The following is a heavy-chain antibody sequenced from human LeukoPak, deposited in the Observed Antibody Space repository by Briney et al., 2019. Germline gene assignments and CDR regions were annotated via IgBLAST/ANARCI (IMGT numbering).Heavy chain of an antibody. CDR2: INHSGST. CDR1: GGSFSGYY. Sequence: SETLSLTCAVYGGSFSGYYWSWIRQPPGKGLEWIGEINHSGSTNYNPSLKSRVTISVDTSKNQFSLKLSSVTAADTAVYYCARDPHCSTTNCPFDFWGQGTLVIVSS. CDR3: ARDPHCSTTNCPFDF. D-gene: IGHD2-2*01. V-gene: IGHV4-34*01. J-gene: IGHJ4*02.